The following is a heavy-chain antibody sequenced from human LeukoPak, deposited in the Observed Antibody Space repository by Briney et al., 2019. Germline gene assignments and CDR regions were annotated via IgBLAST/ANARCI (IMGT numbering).Heavy chain of an antibody. CDR2: ISGSGGSS. D-gene: IGHD3-22*01. J-gene: IGHJ4*02. CDR3: AKDWGYYYESSGYYHFDY. CDR1: GFTFNNYA. Sequence: GGSLRLSCAASGFTFNNYAMSWVRQAPGKGLEWVSAISGSGGSSYYADSVKGRFTISRDNSKNTLYLQMSSLRGEDTAVYYCAKDWGYYYESSGYYHFDYWGQGTLVTVSS. V-gene: IGHV3-23*01.